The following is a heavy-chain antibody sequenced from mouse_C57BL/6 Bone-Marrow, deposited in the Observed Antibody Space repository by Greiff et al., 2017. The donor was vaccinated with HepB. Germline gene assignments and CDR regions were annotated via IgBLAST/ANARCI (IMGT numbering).Heavy chain of an antibody. Sequence: VKLVESGPGILQSSQTLSLTCSFSGFSLSTSGMGVSWIRQPSGKGLEWLAHIYWDDDKRYNPSLKSRLTISKDTSRNQVFLKITSVDTADTATYYCARRGGIYFDYWGQGTTLTVSS. CDR1: GFSLSTSGMG. V-gene: IGHV8-12*01. J-gene: IGHJ2*01. CDR3: ARRGGIYFDY. CDR2: IYWDDDK.